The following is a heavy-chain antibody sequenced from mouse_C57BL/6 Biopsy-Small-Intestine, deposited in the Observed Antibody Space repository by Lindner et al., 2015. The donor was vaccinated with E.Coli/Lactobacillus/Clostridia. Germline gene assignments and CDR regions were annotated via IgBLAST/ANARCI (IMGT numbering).Heavy chain of an antibody. CDR3: ARTGGNYGYFDV. D-gene: IGHD2-1*01. Sequence: VQLQESGPELVKPGASVKISCKASGYSFTGYFMHWVKQSHGNILDWIGFIYPYNGVSSYDQKFKGKAALTVDKSSSTAYMELRSLTSEDSAVYYCARTGGNYGYFDVWGTGTTVTISS. V-gene: IGHV1-31*01. CDR2: IYPYNGVS. J-gene: IGHJ1*03. CDR1: GYSFTGYF.